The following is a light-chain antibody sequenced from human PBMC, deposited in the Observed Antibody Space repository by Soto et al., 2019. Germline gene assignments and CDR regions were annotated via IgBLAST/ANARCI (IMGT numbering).Light chain of an antibody. CDR1: QSVSSN. V-gene: IGKV3-15*01. Sequence: EIVMTQSPATLSVSPGERATLSCRASQSVSSNLAWYQQKPGQAPRLLIYGASTRATGIPARISGSGSGTEFTLTISSLQSEDFAVYYCQQYNNWPPLFGQGTRLEIK. J-gene: IGKJ5*01. CDR3: QQYNNWPPL. CDR2: GAS.